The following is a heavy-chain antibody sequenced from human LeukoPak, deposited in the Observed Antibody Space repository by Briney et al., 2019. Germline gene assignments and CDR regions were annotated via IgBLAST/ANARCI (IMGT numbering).Heavy chain of an antibody. Sequence: GGSLRLSCAASGFTFSSYSMNWVRQAPGKGLEWVSSISSSSSYIYYADSVKGRFTISRDNAKNSLYLQMNSLRAEDTAVYYCARQGVRSGSYGIDYWGQGTLVTVSS. CDR2: ISSSSSYI. J-gene: IGHJ4*02. CDR1: GFTFSSYS. CDR3: ARQGVRSGSYGIDY. V-gene: IGHV3-21*01. D-gene: IGHD1-26*01.